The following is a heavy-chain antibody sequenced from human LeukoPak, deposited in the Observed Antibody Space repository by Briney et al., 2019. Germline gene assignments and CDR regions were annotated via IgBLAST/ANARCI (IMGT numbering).Heavy chain of an antibody. CDR1: GGSVSSGSYY. CDR3: ARSSSWFDP. V-gene: IGHV4-61*01. Sequence: SETLSLTCTVSGGSVSSGSYYWSWIRQPPGKGLEWIGYIYYSGSTNYNPSLKSRVTISVDTSKNQFSLKLSSVTPEDTAVYNCARSSSWFDPWGQGTLVTVSS. CDR2: IYYSGST. D-gene: IGHD6-13*01. J-gene: IGHJ5*02.